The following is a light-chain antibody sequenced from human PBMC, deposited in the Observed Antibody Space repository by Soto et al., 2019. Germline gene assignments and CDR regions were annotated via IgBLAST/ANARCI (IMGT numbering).Light chain of an antibody. V-gene: IGKV3-15*01. Sequence: EIMMTQSPATLSVSPGERSTLSCMASQSVTNKLSLYQQKPGQAPRLLIYDASTRATGIPDRFSCSGSGTDFTLTISSLRSEDFAVYYCQQYNNWPPWTFGQGTKVES. CDR2: DAS. CDR3: QQYNNWPPWT. CDR1: QSVTNK. J-gene: IGKJ1*01.